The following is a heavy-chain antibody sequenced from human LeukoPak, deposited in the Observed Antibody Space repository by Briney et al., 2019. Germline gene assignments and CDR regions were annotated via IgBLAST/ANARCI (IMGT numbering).Heavy chain of an antibody. Sequence: NPSETLSLTCAVSGGSISTYYWSWIRQPAGKGLEWIGHIHSSGTTHYNPYPMRRVTLSIDTSKNQFSLKLSAVTAADTAVYYCGRLNVPAVSGAFDYWGQGTLVTVSS. J-gene: IGHJ4*02. CDR1: GGSISTYY. CDR2: IHSSGTT. D-gene: IGHD2-2*01. CDR3: GRLNVPAVSGAFDY. V-gene: IGHV4-4*07.